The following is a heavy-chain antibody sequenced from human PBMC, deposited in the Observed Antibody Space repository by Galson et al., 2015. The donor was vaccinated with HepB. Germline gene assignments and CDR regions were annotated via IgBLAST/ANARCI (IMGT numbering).Heavy chain of an antibody. CDR1: GYTFTGYY. CDR3: ARDRMDTAMVRGIFDY. CDR2: INPNSGGT. J-gene: IGHJ4*02. Sequence: SVKVSCKASGYTFTGYYMHWVRQAPGQGLEWMGWINPNSGGTNYAQKFQGRVTMTRDTSISTAYMELSRLRSDGTAVYYCARDRMDTAMVRGIFDYWGQGTLVTVSS. V-gene: IGHV1-2*02. D-gene: IGHD5-18*01.